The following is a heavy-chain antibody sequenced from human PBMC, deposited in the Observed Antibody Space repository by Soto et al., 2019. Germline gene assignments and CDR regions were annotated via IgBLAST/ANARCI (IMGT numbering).Heavy chain of an antibody. J-gene: IGHJ3*01. CDR2: ISKNGDNQ. CDR3: AKDAYNAAFDV. V-gene: IGHV3-30*18. D-gene: IGHD1-1*01. Sequence: GSLRLSCATAGFTLNIFGMHWVRQAPGKALEWVGLISKNGDNQYYGDSAKGRFIISRDNPKKSLYLQLHSLRPDDTAVYYCAKDAYNAAFDVWGQGTMVTVSS. CDR1: GFTLNIFG.